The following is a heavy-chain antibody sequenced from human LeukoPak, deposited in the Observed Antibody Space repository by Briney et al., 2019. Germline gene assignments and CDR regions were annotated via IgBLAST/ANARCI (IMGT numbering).Heavy chain of an antibody. D-gene: IGHD3-16*01. CDR3: AGMGSWATRAYDY. CDR2: IKQDGSET. CDR1: GFTFSSYW. J-gene: IGHJ4*02. Sequence: GGSLRLSCAASGFTFSSYWMSWVRQAPGKGLEWVANIKQDGSETYYVDSVKGRFAISRDNAKNSLDLQMNSLRDEDTAVYYCAGMGSWATRAYDYWGQGTLVTVSS. V-gene: IGHV3-7*02.